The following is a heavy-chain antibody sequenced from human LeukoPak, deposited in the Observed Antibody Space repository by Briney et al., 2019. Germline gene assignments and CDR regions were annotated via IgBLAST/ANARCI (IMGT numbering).Heavy chain of an antibody. Sequence: GASVKVSCKASGYTFTSYDINWVRQATGQGLEWMGWMNPNSGNTGCAQKFQGRVTMTRNTSISTAYMELSSLRSEDTAVYYCAREVDLGYDYVWGSYRYWGQGTLVTVSS. CDR3: AREVDLGYDYVWGSYRY. CDR2: MNPNSGNT. V-gene: IGHV1-8*01. J-gene: IGHJ4*02. D-gene: IGHD3-16*02. CDR1: GYTFTSYD.